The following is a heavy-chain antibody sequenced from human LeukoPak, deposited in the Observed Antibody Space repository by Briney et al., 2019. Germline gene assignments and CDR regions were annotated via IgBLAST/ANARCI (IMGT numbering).Heavy chain of an antibody. V-gene: IGHV3-30*18. CDR3: AKAVKQWLGYYYYYYMDV. J-gene: IGHJ6*03. Sequence: GGSLRLSCAASGFTFSSYGMHWVRQAPGKGLEGVAVISYDGSNKYYADSVKGRFTISRDNSKNTLYLQMNSLRAEDTAVYYCAKAVKQWLGYYYYYYMDVWGKGTTVTVSS. D-gene: IGHD6-19*01. CDR1: GFTFSSYG. CDR2: ISYDGSNK.